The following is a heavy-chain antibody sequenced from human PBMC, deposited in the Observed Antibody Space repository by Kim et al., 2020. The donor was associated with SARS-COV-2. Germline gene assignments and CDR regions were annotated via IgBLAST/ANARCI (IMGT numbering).Heavy chain of an antibody. Sequence: SETLSLTCAVYGGSFSGYYWSWIRQPPGKGLEWIGEINHGGSTNYNPSLKSRVTISVDTSKNQFSLKLSSVTAADTAVYYCARGQIYGSGFYWGQGTLATVSS. J-gene: IGHJ4*02. CDR2: INHGGST. D-gene: IGHD3-10*01. V-gene: IGHV4-34*01. CDR3: ARGQIYGSGFY. CDR1: GGSFSGYY.